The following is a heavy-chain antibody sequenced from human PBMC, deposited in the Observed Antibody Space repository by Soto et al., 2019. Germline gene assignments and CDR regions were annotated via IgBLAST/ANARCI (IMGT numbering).Heavy chain of an antibody. V-gene: IGHV4-34*01. J-gene: IGHJ4*02. D-gene: IGHD3-22*01. Sequence: VQLQQWGAGLLKPSETLSLTCEVSGGSFGGYDWSWIRQPPGKGLEWIGEINHVATTNYNPSLKSRVTISLAMSKNQFSLKLTSVTAADTAVYYCARHYYDSTGYYRSPLGDWGQGTLVTVSS. CDR3: ARHYYDSTGYYRSPLGD. CDR1: GGSFGGYD. CDR2: INHVATT.